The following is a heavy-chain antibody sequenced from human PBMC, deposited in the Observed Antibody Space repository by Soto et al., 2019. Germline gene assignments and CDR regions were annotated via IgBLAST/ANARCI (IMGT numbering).Heavy chain of an antibody. Sequence: QVQLVQSGAEVKKPGSPVKVSCKASGGTFSSYAISWVRQAPGQGLEWMGGIIPIFGTANYAQKFQGRVTITADKSTSTAYMELSSLRSEDTAVYYCARGRRGSGSYTPPLDYWGQGTLVTVSS. CDR1: GGTFSSYA. J-gene: IGHJ4*02. D-gene: IGHD3-10*01. V-gene: IGHV1-69*06. CDR3: ARGRRGSGSYTPPLDY. CDR2: IIPIFGTA.